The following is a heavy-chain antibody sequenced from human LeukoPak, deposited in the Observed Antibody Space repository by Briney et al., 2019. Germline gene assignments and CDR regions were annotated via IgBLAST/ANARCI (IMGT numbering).Heavy chain of an antibody. CDR3: AKDHYYDSSGFDY. CDR2: IWYGGSNK. J-gene: IGHJ4*02. CDR1: GFTFSSYG. D-gene: IGHD3-22*01. Sequence: GGSLRLSCAASGFTFSSYGMHWVRQAPGKGLEGVADIWYGGSNKYYADSVKGRFTISRDNSKNTLYLQMNSLRAEDTAVYYCAKDHYYDSSGFDYWGQGTLVTVSS. V-gene: IGHV3-33*06.